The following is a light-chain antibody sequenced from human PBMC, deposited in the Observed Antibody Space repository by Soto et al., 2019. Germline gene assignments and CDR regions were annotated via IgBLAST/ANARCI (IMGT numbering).Light chain of an antibody. CDR2: DAS. V-gene: IGKV3-11*01. CDR3: QQRSNWPQVT. J-gene: IGKJ4*01. CDR1: QSVSSY. Sequence: EIVLTQSPATLSLSPGERVTLSCRASQSVSSYLAWYQQKPGQAPRLLIYDASNRATGIPARFSGSGSGTDFTLTISSLEPEDFAVYYCQQRSNWPQVTFGGGTKVDIK.